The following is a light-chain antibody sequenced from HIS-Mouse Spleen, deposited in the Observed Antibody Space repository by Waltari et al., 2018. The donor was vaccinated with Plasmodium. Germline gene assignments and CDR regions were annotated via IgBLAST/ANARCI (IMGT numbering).Light chain of an antibody. CDR1: QSVSSN. V-gene: IGKV3-15*01. CDR2: GAS. CDR3: QQYNNWTPEVT. Sequence: EIVMTQSPATLSVSPGERATLSCRASQSVSSNLAWYQQKPGQAPRLLIYGASTRATGIPARFSGSGSGTEFTLTISSMQSEDFAGYYCQQYNNWTPEVTFGQGTKVEIK. J-gene: IGKJ1*01.